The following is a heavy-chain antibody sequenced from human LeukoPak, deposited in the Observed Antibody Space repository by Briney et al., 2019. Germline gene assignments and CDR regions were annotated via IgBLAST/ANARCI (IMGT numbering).Heavy chain of an antibody. V-gene: IGHV4-30-2*01. J-gene: IGHJ4*02. D-gene: IGHD5-18*01. CDR3: ARGSMVKDYYFDY. Sequence: PSQTLSLTCTVSGGSISSGGYYWSWIRQPPGKGLEWIGYIYHSGSTYYNPSLKSRVTISVDRSKNQFSLKLSSVTAADTAVYYCARGSMVKDYYFDYWGQGTLVTVSS. CDR2: IYHSGST. CDR1: GGSISSGGYY.